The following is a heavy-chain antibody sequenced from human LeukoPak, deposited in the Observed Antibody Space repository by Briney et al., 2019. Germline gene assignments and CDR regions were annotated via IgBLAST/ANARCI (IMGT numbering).Heavy chain of an antibody. V-gene: IGHV4-61*01. CDR2: IYYTGST. CDR1: GGSVSSGSYF. J-gene: IGHJ4*02. Sequence: SETLSLTCTVSGGSVSSGSYFWTWIRQPPGKGLECIGYIYYTGSTKYNPSLNSRVSISIDTSKNQFSLKLSFVTAAATAVYYCARAPSSAYGSSRYFDYWGQGTLVTVSS. D-gene: IGHD3-10*01. CDR3: ARAPSSAYGSSRYFDY.